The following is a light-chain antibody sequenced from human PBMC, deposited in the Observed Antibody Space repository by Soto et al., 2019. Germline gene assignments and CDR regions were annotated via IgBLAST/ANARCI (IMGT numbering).Light chain of an antibody. CDR2: WAS. CDR1: QSVLYSSNNKNY. CDR3: QQYYSTPWT. V-gene: IGKV4-1*01. J-gene: IGKJ1*01. Sequence: DIVMTQSPDSLAVSLGERATINCKSSQSVLYSSNNKNYLAWYQQKPGQPPKLLIYWASTRESGVPDRFSGSGSGTDFPLTISSLQAEDVAVYYSQQYYSTPWTFGQGTKVEIK.